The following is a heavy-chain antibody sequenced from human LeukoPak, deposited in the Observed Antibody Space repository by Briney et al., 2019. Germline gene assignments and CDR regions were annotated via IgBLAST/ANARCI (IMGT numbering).Heavy chain of an antibody. Sequence: PGGSLRLSCAASGFTFSSYAMHWVRQAPGKGLESVAVISYDGSNKYYADSVKGRFTISRDNSKNTLYLQMNSLRAEDTAVYYCARDLYSIAVAGGCDYWGQGTLVTVSS. D-gene: IGHD6-19*01. V-gene: IGHV3-30*04. J-gene: IGHJ4*02. CDR3: ARDLYSIAVAGGCDY. CDR2: ISYDGSNK. CDR1: GFTFSSYA.